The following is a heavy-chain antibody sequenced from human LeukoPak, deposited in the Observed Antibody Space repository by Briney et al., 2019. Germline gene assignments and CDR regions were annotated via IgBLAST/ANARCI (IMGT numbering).Heavy chain of an antibody. CDR2: INNSGST. CDR1: GFTFSNYG. V-gene: IGHV4-34*01. Sequence: PGGSLRLSCAASGFTFSNYGMSWIRQPPGKGLEWIGEINNSGSTNYNPSLKSRVTISRDTSKNQFSLKLSSVTAADTAVYYCARGRAFFDWGQGTLVTVSS. CDR3: ARGRAFFD. D-gene: IGHD3-3*02. J-gene: IGHJ4*02.